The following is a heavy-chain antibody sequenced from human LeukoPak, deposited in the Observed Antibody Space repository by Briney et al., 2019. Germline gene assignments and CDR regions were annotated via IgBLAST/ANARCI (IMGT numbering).Heavy chain of an antibody. V-gene: IGHV3-53*01. CDR2: IYSGGTT. D-gene: IGHD4-17*01. J-gene: IGHJ2*01. CDR3: ARGNGDAGYFAL. Sequence: GGSLRLSCAASGFTVSSNYMSWVRQAPGKGLEWVSVIYSGGTTYSADSAKGRFTISRDNSKNTLYLQMNSLTAEDTAVYYCARGNGDAGYFALWGRGTLVTVSS. CDR1: GFTVSSNY.